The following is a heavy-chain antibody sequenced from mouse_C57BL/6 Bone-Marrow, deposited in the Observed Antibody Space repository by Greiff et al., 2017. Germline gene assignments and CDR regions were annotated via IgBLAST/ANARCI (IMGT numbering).Heavy chain of an antibody. CDR2: IYPRVGST. CDR3: ARLEFDGSSGDWYFDV. D-gene: IGHD1-1*01. J-gene: IGHJ1*03. CDR1: GYTFTSYD. V-gene: IGHV1-85*01. Sequence: QVQLQQSGPELVKPGASVKLSCKASGYTFTSYDINWVKQRPGQGLEWIGWIYPRVGSTKYNEKFKGKATLTVDTSSSTAYMELQSLTSEDSAVYFCARLEFDGSSGDWYFDVWGTGTTVTVSS.